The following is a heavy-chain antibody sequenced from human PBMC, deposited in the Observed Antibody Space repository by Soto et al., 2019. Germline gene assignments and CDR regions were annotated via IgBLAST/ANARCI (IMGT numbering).Heavy chain of an antibody. D-gene: IGHD2-15*01. CDR2: IQSGGPT. V-gene: IGHV3-66*01. CDR3: ARDDVLCDSGRCYGVPLDV. CDR1: GFTVSSKY. J-gene: IGHJ6*04. Sequence: EVQLVESGGGLVQPGGSLRLSCAASGFTVSSKYMSWVRQAPGKGLEWVSLIQSGGPTYYADSVKGRFTISRDTSENTMHLQMDSLRAEDTAVYYCARDDVLCDSGRCYGVPLDVWGKGTRVTVSS.